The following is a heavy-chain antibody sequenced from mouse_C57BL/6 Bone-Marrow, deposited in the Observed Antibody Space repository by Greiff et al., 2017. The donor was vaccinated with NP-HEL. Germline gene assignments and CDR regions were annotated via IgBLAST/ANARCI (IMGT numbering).Heavy chain of an antibody. D-gene: IGHD1-1*01. V-gene: IGHV5-12*01. Sequence: DVTLVESGGGLVQPGGSLKLSCAASGFTFSDYYMYWVRQTPEQRLEWVAFISNGGGSTYYPDTVKSRFTISRDNAKNTLYLQMSRLKSEDTAMYYCARHRSPAWFAYWGQGTLVTVSA. CDR3: ARHRSPAWFAY. J-gene: IGHJ3*01. CDR2: ISNGGGST. CDR1: GFTFSDYY.